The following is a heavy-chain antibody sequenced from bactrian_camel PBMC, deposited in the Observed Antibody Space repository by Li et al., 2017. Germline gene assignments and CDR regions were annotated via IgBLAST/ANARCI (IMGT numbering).Heavy chain of an antibody. J-gene: IGHJ4*01. D-gene: IGHD4*01. CDR3: ATGRDYSDYVLPFND. Sequence: HVQLVESGGGSVQAGGSLRLSCKVSGHSRGSNCVGWYRLPPGRAPAEREGIAAIRRSGGETWYAGSVKGRFTISQDNAKNTVYLQMNSLKSEDTALYYCATGRDYSDYVLPFNDWGQGTQVTVS. V-gene: IGHV3-3*01. CDR1: GHSRGSNC. CDR2: IRRSGGET.